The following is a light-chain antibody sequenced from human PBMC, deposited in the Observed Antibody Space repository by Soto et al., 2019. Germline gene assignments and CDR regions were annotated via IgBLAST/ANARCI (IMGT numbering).Light chain of an antibody. CDR3: QQRSNWPSIT. V-gene: IGKV3-11*01. Sequence: EIVLRQSPAALALSAGERSTLSCRASQSVSSYLAWYQQKPGQAPRLLIYDASNRATGIPARFSGSGSGTDFTLTISSLEPEDFAVYYCQQRSNWPSITFGQGTRLEIK. CDR1: QSVSSY. J-gene: IGKJ5*01. CDR2: DAS.